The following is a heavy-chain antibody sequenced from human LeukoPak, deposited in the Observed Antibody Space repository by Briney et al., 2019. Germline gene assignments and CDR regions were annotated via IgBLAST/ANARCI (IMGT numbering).Heavy chain of an antibody. CDR2: ISGSGGST. CDR1: GFNFSSYA. V-gene: IGHV3-23*01. J-gene: IGHJ3*02. CDR3: AKDIAAPRRRDDAFDI. Sequence: PGGSLRLSCAASGFNFSSYAITWVRQAPGKGLEWVSAISGSGGSTSYADFVKGRFTISRDNSKNTLYLQMNSLRAEDTAVYYCAKDIAAPRRRDDAFDIWGQGTMVTVSS. D-gene: IGHD6-6*01.